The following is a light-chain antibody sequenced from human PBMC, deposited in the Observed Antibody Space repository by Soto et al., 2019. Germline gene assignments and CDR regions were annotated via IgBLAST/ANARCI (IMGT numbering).Light chain of an antibody. CDR2: VAS. J-gene: IGKJ4*01. V-gene: IGKV3-15*01. CDR3: QQNNKWPQVT. CDR1: QTITQD. Sequence: EVVMTQSPATVSVSLGEGVTLSCRASQTITQDLAWYQQKPGHAPRLLIYVASTRATGVPASFCGGGSWKEFTINISSLHAEDFAFYYCQQNNKWPQVTFGGGTKVEIK.